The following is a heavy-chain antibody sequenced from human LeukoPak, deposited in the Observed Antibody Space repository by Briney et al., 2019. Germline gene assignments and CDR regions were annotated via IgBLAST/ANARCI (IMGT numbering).Heavy chain of an antibody. J-gene: IGHJ3*02. V-gene: IGHV3-9*03. CDR3: AKDRKHQWFVGAFDI. CDR2: ISWNSGSI. D-gene: IGHD3-22*01. CDR1: GFTFDDYA. Sequence: PGGSLRLSCAASGFTFDDYAMHWVRQAPGKGLEWVSGISWNSGSIGYADSVKGRFTISRDNAKNSLYLQMNSLRAEDMALYYCAKDRKHQWFVGAFDIWGQGTMVTVSS.